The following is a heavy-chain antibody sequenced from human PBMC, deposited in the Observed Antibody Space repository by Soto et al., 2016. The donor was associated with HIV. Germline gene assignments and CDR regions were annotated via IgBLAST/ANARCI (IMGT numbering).Heavy chain of an antibody. J-gene: IGHJ3*02. CDR2: IRSKPNNYAT. V-gene: IGHV3-73*01. CDR1: GFTFSGSA. D-gene: IGHD3-16*01. Sequence: EVQLVESGGGLVQPGGSLKLSCAASGFTFSGSAMHWVRQASGKGLEWVGRIRSKPNNYATAYAASVKGRFTISRDDSKNTAYLQMNSLKTEDTAVYYCTRHGDPGYIWGSPPSDAFDIWGQGTMVTVSS. CDR3: TRHGDPGYIWGSPPSDAFDI.